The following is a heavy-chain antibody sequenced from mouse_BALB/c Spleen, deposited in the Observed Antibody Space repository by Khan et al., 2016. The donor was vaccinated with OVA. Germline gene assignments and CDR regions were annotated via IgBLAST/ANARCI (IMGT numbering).Heavy chain of an antibody. Sequence: VQLQESGPELKKPGETVKISCKASGYTFTDYSMHWVKQAPGKGLKWMGWINTETGEPTYADDFKGRFAFSLETSASTAYLQINNLKNWETDTYFCARDSYDYFNYWGQGTTLTVSS. CDR3: ARDSYDYFNY. V-gene: IGHV9-2-1*01. D-gene: IGHD2-12*01. CDR1: GYTFTDYS. CDR2: INTETGEP. J-gene: IGHJ2*01.